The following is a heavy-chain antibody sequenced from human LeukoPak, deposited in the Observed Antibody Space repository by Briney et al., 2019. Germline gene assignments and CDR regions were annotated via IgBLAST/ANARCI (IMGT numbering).Heavy chain of an antibody. CDR2: MNAKNGNA. Sequence: ASVKVSCKASGYTFTNDDINWVRQVAGQRLEWVGWMNAKNGNAGYAQRLQGRVTVTRDTSINTAYMELSSLRSEDTAIYYCARYFPQRPNSFDVWGQGTVVTVS. CDR1: GYTFTNDD. D-gene: IGHD3-10*01. CDR3: ARYFPQRPNSFDV. V-gene: IGHV1-8*01. J-gene: IGHJ3*01.